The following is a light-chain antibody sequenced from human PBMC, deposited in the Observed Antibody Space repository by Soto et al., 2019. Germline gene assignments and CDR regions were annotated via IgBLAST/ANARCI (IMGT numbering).Light chain of an antibody. V-gene: IGKV1-5*03. Sequence: DLQMTPSPPTLSASVGARVNITCPASQTISSWLAWYQQKPGKAPKLLIYKASTLKSGVPSRFSGSGSGTEFTLTISSLQPDDFATYYCQHYNSYSESFGQGTKVDI. CDR2: KAS. J-gene: IGKJ1*01. CDR1: QTISSW. CDR3: QHYNSYSES.